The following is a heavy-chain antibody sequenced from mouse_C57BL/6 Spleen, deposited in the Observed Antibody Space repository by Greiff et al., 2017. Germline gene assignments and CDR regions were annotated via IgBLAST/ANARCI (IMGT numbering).Heavy chain of an antibody. V-gene: IGHV1-50*01. D-gene: IGHD2-1*01. CDR3: ARTGGNYPYWYFDV. Sequence: QVQLQQPGAELVKPGASVKLSCKASGYTFTSYWMQWVKQRPGQGLEWIGEIDPSDSYTNYNQKFKGKATLTVDTSSSTAYMQLSSLTSEDSAVYYCARTGGNYPYWYFDVGGTGTTVTVSS. CDR2: IDPSDSYT. J-gene: IGHJ1*03. CDR1: GYTFTSYW.